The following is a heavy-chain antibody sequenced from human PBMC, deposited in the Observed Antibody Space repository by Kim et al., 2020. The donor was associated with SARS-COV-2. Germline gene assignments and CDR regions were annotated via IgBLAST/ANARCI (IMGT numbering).Heavy chain of an antibody. CDR3: AKERSEQLDRPFDY. J-gene: IGHJ4*02. D-gene: IGHD6-6*01. Sequence: ADSVKGPFTISRDNSKNRLYLQVNSLRAEDTAVYYCAKERSEQLDRPFDYWGQGTLVTVSS. V-gene: IGHV3-30*02.